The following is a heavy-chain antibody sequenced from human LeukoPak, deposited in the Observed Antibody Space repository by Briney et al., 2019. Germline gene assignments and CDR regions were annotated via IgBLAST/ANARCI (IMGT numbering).Heavy chain of an antibody. D-gene: IGHD2-2*03. CDR1: GFTFSSYG. CDR2: LLHDGSNK. J-gene: IGHJ6*03. Sequence: GGSLRLSCAASGFTFSSYGMHWVRQAPGKGLEWVAILLHDGSNKDYADSVKGRFTISRDNAQDSLYLQMNSLRAEDTAVYYCARVPGYCSSTSCHSYMDVWGKGTTVTVSS. V-gene: IGHV3-30*03. CDR3: ARVPGYCSSTSCHSYMDV.